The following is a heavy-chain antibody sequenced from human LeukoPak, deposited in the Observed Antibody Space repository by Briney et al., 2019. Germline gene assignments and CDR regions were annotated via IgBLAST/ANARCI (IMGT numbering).Heavy chain of an antibody. D-gene: IGHD1-1*01. CDR3: ARDDWNLYYYYGMDV. Sequence: ASVKVSCKASGYTLTSYAMHWVRQAPGQRLEWMGWINAGNGNTKYSQKFQGRVTITRDTSASTAYMELSSLRSEDTAVYYCARDDWNLYYYYGMDVWGQGTTVTVSS. CDR1: GYTLTSYA. J-gene: IGHJ6*02. V-gene: IGHV1-3*01. CDR2: INAGNGNT.